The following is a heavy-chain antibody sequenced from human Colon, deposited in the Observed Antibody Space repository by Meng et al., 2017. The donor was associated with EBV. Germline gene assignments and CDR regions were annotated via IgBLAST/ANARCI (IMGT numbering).Heavy chain of an antibody. CDR1: GRSFGDYY. CDR3: ARRGPSGNFSP. D-gene: IGHD3-10*01. V-gene: IGHV4-34*01. Sequence: LVQCGGWLVTLSAPMSRRCCVYGRSFGDYYWTWYRPPPGKGLEWIGEIDHRGNTKYNPSLKSRVTISLDTSKKQFSLKVSSVTAADSAVYYCARRGPSGNFSPWSQGALVTVSS. CDR2: IDHRGNT. J-gene: IGHJ5*02.